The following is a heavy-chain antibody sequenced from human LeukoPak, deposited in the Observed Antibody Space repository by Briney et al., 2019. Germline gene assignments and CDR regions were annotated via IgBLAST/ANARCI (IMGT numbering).Heavy chain of an antibody. CDR2: ISSNSGGT. V-gene: IGHV1-2*02. Sequence: ASVKVSCKASGYDFTGFFMHWVRQAPGQGLEWMGWISSNSGGTNYAQKFQGRVTMTRDTSISTAYMELNRLTSDDTAVYYCARDGNFDIWGQGTVVTVSS. D-gene: IGHD4-23*01. J-gene: IGHJ3*02. CDR1: GYDFTGFF. CDR3: ARDGNFDI.